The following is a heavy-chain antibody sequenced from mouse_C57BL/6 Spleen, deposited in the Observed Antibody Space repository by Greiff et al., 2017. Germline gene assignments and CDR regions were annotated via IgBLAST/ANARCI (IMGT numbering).Heavy chain of an antibody. V-gene: IGHV1-82*01. CDR2: IYPGDGDT. CDR1: GYAFSSSW. Sequence: QVQLQQSGPELVKPGASVKISCKASGYAFSSSWMTWVKQRPGKGLEWIGRIYPGDGDTNYNGTFKGKATLTADKSSSTAYMQLSSLTSEDSAVYFCAKENYYGSSYAMDYWGQGTSVTVSS. J-gene: IGHJ4*01. D-gene: IGHD1-1*01. CDR3: AKENYYGSSYAMDY.